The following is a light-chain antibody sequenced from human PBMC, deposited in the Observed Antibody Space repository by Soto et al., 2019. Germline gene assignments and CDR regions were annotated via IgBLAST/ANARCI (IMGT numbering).Light chain of an antibody. Sequence: DIQMTQSPSTLSASVGDRVTITCRASQSISSWLAWYQQKPGKAPKLLIYKASSLESGVPSRFSGSGSWTEFTLTISILQPDDFATYYCQQYNSYSRTFGLGTKVEI. CDR1: QSISSW. CDR2: KAS. V-gene: IGKV1-5*03. J-gene: IGKJ1*01. CDR3: QQYNSYSRT.